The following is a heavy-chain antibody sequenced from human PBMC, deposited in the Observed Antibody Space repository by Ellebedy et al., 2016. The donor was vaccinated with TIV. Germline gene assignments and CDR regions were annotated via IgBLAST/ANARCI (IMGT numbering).Heavy chain of an antibody. D-gene: IGHD3-22*01. CDR3: ASKYYYDTSGYFYVDY. Sequence: MPGGSLRLSCSVTGYSISSGYYWGWIRQSPKKGLEWIGSIYHSGSTYYNPSLKSRITISIDTSKNQFSLKLRSVTAADTAVYYCASKYYYDTSGYFYVDYWGQGILVTVSS. V-gene: IGHV4-38-2*01. J-gene: IGHJ4*02. CDR1: GYSISSGYY. CDR2: IYHSGST.